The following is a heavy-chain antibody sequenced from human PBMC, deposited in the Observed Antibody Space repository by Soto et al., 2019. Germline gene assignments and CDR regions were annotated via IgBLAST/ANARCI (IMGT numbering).Heavy chain of an antibody. CDR2: IYYTGTT. CDR1: GGSISSYY. D-gene: IGHD2-2*01. Sequence: SETVSLTCIVSGGSISSYYWSWIRQPPGKGLEWIGYIYYTGTTNYNPSLKSRVTISVDTSKNQFSLKLSSVTAADTAVYYCARGLLEYQLLGWFDPWGQGTLVTVSS. CDR3: ARGLLEYQLLGWFDP. V-gene: IGHV4-59*01. J-gene: IGHJ5*02.